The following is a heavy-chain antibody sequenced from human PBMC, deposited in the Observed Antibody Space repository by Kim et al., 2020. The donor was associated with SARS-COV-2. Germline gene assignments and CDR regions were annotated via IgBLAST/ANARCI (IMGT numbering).Heavy chain of an antibody. D-gene: IGHD3-22*01. CDR1: GFTFSSYD. V-gene: IGHV3-13*01. CDR3: AREVSYVSSAFGLDP. J-gene: IGHJ5*02. CDR2: IHVSGRT. Sequence: GGSLRLSCAASGFTFSSYDFHWVRQVPGEGLEWVSAIHVSGRTYYSDSVRGRFTISRENAKNSLYLQMNSLRDEDTAVYYCAREVSYVSSAFGLDPWGQGILVTVSS.